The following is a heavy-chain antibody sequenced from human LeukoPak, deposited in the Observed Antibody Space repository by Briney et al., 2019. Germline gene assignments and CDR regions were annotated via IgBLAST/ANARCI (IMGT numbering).Heavy chain of an antibody. Sequence: GGSLRLSCAASGFTFSSYSMNWVRQAPGKGLEWVSSISSSSSYIYYADSVKGRFTISRDNAKNSLYLQMNSLRAEDTAVYYCATLKLRYFDWSNYWGQGTLVTVSS. D-gene: IGHD3-9*01. V-gene: IGHV3-21*01. J-gene: IGHJ4*02. CDR2: ISSSSSYI. CDR3: ATLKLRYFDWSNY. CDR1: GFTFSSYS.